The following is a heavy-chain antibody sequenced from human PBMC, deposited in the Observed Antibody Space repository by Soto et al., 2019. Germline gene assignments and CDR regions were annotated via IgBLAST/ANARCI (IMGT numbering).Heavy chain of an antibody. CDR1: GFTFSNYA. V-gene: IGHV3-23*01. D-gene: IGHD6-19*01. CDR3: AKYSSGWYSNWFDP. CDR2: ISAGGDNT. Sequence: EVQLLESGGGLVQPGGTLRLSCAGSGFTFSNYAMGWVRQAPGKGLEWVSGISAGGDNTHYADSVKGRFTISRDNSRNTLYLQMNSLRAEDTAVYYCAKYSSGWYSNWFDPWGQGTLVTVSS. J-gene: IGHJ5*02.